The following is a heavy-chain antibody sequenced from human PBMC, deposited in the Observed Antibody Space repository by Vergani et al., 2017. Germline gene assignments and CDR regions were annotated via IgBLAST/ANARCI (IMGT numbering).Heavy chain of an antibody. CDR1: GFTFNSAW. V-gene: IGHV3-15*01. D-gene: IGHD2/OR15-2a*01. J-gene: IGHJ4*02. Sequence: EVQLVESGGDLVKPGESLTLSCASSGFTFNSAWMNWVRQAPGEGLEWIARITNDGSTDYAAPVKDRFIISRDDSENTLFLHMNSLKTEDTAVYFCTPYPLEYCVNKRCYAYFDNWGQGTLVTVSS. CDR2: ITNDGST. CDR3: TPYPLEYCVNKRCYAYFDN.